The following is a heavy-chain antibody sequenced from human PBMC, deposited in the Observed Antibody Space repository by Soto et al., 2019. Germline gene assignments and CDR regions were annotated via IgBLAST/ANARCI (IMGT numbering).Heavy chain of an antibody. CDR1: GGTFSRYA. V-gene: IGHV1-69*01. CDR3: ARDQYYYDSSGYFPTDYYGMDV. Sequence: QVPLVQSGAEVKKPGSSVKVTCKASGGTFSRYAISWVRQAPGQGLEWMGGIIPNIGTAKKAQKFQGRVTITADESTSTAYMELSSLRSEDTAVYYCARDQYYYDSSGYFPTDYYGMDVWGQGTTVTVSS. J-gene: IGHJ6*02. D-gene: IGHD3-22*01. CDR2: IIPNIGTA.